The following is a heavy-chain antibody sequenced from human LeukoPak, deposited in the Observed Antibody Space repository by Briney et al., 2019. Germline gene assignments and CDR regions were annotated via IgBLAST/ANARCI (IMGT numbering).Heavy chain of an antibody. Sequence: GGSLTLSCAASGFTFSSYGMNCLRQAPGKGLEWVAFIRYYGSNKYYADSVKGRFTMSRDNSENTLYLQMNRLRAEDTAVYYCAKDSASIVGALDYWGQGTLVTVSS. D-gene: IGHD1-26*01. V-gene: IGHV3-30*02. CDR3: AKDSASIVGALDY. CDR1: GFTFSSYG. J-gene: IGHJ4*02. CDR2: IRYYGSNK.